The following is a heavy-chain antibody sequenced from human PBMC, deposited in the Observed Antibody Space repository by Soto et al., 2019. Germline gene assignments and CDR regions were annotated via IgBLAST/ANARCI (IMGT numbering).Heavy chain of an antibody. J-gene: IGHJ6*02. CDR2: IYYSGST. V-gene: IGHV4-59*01. D-gene: IGHD3-3*01. Sequence: AETLSLTCTVSGFSISSYDWSWIRQPPGKGLEWIVYIYYSGSTNYKPSLKSRVTISVDTSKNQFSLKLSSVTAADTAVYYCARALGTGEDFWSGYYYGMDVWGQGTTVTVSS. CDR3: ARALGTGEDFWSGYYYGMDV. CDR1: GFSISSYD.